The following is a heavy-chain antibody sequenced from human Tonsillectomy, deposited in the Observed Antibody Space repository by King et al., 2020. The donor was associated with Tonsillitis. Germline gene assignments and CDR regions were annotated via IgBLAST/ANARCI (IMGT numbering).Heavy chain of an antibody. V-gene: IGHV3-64D*06. D-gene: IGHD3-22*01. CDR1: GFTFSSYP. CDR2: IRSNGYST. J-gene: IGHJ3*02. CDR3: VKPSYYGSSGYAFET. Sequence: VQLVESGGGLVQPGGSLRLSCSASGFTFSSYPMYWVRQAPGKGLEYVSDIRSNGYSTYYADSVKGRFSISRDNAKNMLYLQMTSLRAEDTAVYYCVKPSYYGSSGYAFETWGQGTMVTVSS.